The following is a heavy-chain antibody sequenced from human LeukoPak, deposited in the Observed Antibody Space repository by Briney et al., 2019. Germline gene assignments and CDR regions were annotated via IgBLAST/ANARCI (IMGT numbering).Heavy chain of an antibody. CDR2: IYHSGST. CDR3: ARQTGSGLFILP. J-gene: IGHJ4*02. V-gene: IGHV4-38-2*02. CDR1: GYSISSGYY. D-gene: IGHD3/OR15-3a*01. Sequence: PSETLSLTCTVSGYSISSGYYWGWIRQPPGKGLGWIGSIYHSGSTYYNPSLKSQVSISIDTSKNQFSLRLTSVTAADTAVYYCARQTGSGLFILPGGQGTLVTVSS.